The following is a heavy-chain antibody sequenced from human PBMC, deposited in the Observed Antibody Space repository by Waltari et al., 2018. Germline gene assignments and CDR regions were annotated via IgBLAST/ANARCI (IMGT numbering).Heavy chain of an antibody. Sequence: QVQLQESGPGLVKPSETLSLTCTVSGYSSSSGYYWCWIRQPPGKGLEWIGSIYHSGSTYYNPSLKSRVTISVDTSKNQFSLKLSSVTAADTAVYYCARDGGIVVVPAVSDAFDIWGQGTMVTISS. D-gene: IGHD2-2*01. V-gene: IGHV4-38-2*02. CDR2: IYHSGST. J-gene: IGHJ3*02. CDR3: ARDGGIVVVPAVSDAFDI. CDR1: GYSSSSGYY.